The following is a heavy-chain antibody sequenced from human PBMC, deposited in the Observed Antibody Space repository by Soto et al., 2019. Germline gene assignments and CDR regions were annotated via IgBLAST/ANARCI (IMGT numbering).Heavy chain of an antibody. CDR2: IWYDGSNK. D-gene: IGHD1-26*01. CDR1: GFTFSSYG. V-gene: IGHV3-33*01. J-gene: IGHJ6*02. Sequence: QVPLVESGGGVVQPGRSLRLSCAASGFTFSSYGMHWVRQAPGKGLEWVAVIWYDGSNKYYADSVKGRFTISRDNSKNTLYLQMNSLRAEDTAVYYCARAYSADYGMDVWGQGTTVTVSS. CDR3: ARAYSADYGMDV.